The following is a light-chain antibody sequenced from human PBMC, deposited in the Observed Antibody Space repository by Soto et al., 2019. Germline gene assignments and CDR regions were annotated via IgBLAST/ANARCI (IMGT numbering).Light chain of an antibody. CDR3: SSYTSSSTIDVV. V-gene: IGLV2-14*01. J-gene: IGLJ2*01. CDR1: SSDVGGYNY. CDR2: DVN. Sequence: QSALTQPASVSGSPGQSITISCTGTSSDVGGYNYVSWYQQHPGKAPKLMIYDVNNRPSGVSNRFSGSKSGNTASLTISGRQAADEDDYYYSSYTSSSTIDVVFGGGTKLTVL.